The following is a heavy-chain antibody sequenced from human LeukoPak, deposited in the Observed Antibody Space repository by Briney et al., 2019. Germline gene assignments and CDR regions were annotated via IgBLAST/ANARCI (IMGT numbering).Heavy chain of an antibody. Sequence: PSETLSLTCTVSGGSISSGGHYWSWIRQHPGKGLEWIGNIYHSGSTYYNPSLRSRVTISVDTSKNQFSLKLSSVTAADTAVYYCARDRTGAGDSSGPNWFDPWGQGTLVTVSS. CDR2: IYHSGST. V-gene: IGHV4-30-4*01. J-gene: IGHJ5*02. CDR1: GGSISSGGHY. CDR3: ARDRTGAGDSSGPNWFDP. D-gene: IGHD3-22*01.